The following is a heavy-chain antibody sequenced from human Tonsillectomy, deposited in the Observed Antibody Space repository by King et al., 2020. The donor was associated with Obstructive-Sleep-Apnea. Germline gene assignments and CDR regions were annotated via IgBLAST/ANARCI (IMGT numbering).Heavy chain of an antibody. CDR3: ARDLLYSGYAHGLDY. Sequence: LVESGGGGVQPGMSLRLSFAASGFTVSSYGMYWVRQGPGKGRGWVAVIWYDGSSKYYADSVKGRFTISRDNSKNTLYLQMNSLRAEDTAVYYCARDLLYSGYAHGLDYWGQGTLVTVSS. V-gene: IGHV3-33*01. D-gene: IGHD5-12*01. J-gene: IGHJ4*02. CDR2: IWYDGSSK. CDR1: GFTVSSYG.